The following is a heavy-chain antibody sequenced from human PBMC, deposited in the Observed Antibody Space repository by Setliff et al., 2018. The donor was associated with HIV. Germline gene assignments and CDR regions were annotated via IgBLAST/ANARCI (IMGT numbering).Heavy chain of an antibody. J-gene: IGHJ3*02. CDR1: GGSFSSYY. CDR2: INHSGST. CDR3: ARGSMGDYVWGSYRHRLFDI. V-gene: IGHV4-34*01. Sequence: PSESLSLTCGVYGGSFSSYYWSWIRQSPGKGLEWIGEINHSGSTNYNPSLKSRVTISVDTSKNQFSLKLSPVTAADTAVYYCARGSMGDYVWGSYRHRLFDIWGQGTMVTVSS. D-gene: IGHD3-16*02.